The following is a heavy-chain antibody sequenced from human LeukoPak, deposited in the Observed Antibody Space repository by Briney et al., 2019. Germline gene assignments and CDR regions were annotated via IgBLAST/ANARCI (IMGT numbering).Heavy chain of an antibody. CDR1: GFTFSKYW. D-gene: IGHD6-6*01. CDR2: INSDGSST. J-gene: IGHJ5*02. V-gene: IGHV3-74*01. Sequence: GGSLRLSCVASGFTFSKYWMHWVRQAPGKGLVWVSYINSDGSSTNYADSVKGRFTISRDNAKNTLYLQMNSLRAEDTALYYCARTGIVARPTVLFDPLGQGTLVTVSS. CDR3: ARTGIVARPTVLFDP.